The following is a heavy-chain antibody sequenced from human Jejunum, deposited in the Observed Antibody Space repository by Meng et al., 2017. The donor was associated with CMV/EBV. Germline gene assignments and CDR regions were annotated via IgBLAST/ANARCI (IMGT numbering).Heavy chain of an antibody. Sequence: QGRLQEPGPGLVKPSETLSLTSTISGVAISHYYWTWIRQSPGKGLEWIGYVYSSGSTNYNPSLKSRITISLDASKNQFSLSLTSVTAADTAVYYCARSSGWMLDYWGQGTLVTVSS. J-gene: IGHJ4*02. D-gene: IGHD6-19*01. CDR2: VYSSGST. V-gene: IGHV4-59*01. CDR1: GVAISHYY. CDR3: ARSSGWMLDY.